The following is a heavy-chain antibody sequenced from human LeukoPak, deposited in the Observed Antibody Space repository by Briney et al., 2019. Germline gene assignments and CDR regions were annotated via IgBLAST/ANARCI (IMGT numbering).Heavy chain of an antibody. CDR1: GGTFISYA. V-gene: IGHV1-69*13. Sequence: ASVKVSCKASGGTFISYAISWVRQAPGQGLEWMGGIIPIFGTANYAQKFQGRVTITADESTSTAYMELSSLRSEDTAVYYCARGIAERLPLIDYWGQGTLVTASS. D-gene: IGHD6-13*01. CDR3: ARGIAERLPLIDY. CDR2: IIPIFGTA. J-gene: IGHJ4*02.